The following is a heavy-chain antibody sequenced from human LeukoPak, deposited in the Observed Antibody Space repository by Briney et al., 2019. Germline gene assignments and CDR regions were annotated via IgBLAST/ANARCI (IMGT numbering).Heavy chain of an antibody. V-gene: IGHV4-39*07. CDR3: ARVSAVVATIPGWFDP. CDR2: IYYSGST. D-gene: IGHD5-12*01. J-gene: IGHJ5*02. CDR1: GGSISSSSYY. Sequence: PSETLSLTCTVSGGSISSSSYYWGWIRQPPGKGLEWIGSIYYSGSTYYNPSLKSRVTISVDTSKNQFSLKLSSVTAADTAVYYCARVSAVVATIPGWFDPWGQGTLVTVSS.